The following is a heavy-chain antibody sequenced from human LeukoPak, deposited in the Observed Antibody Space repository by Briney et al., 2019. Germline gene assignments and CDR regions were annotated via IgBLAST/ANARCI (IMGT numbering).Heavy chain of an antibody. CDR2: IRYDGSNK. Sequence: PGGSLRLSCAASGFTFSSYGMHWVRQAPGKGLEWVAFIRYDGSNKYFADSVKGRFTISRDSSKNTLYLQMNSLRVDDTAVYYCAKDGTRGIRFGKTPHYFDYWGQGTLVTVSS. CDR3: AKDGTRGIRFGKTPHYFDY. D-gene: IGHD3-10*01. J-gene: IGHJ4*02. V-gene: IGHV3-30*02. CDR1: GFTFSSYG.